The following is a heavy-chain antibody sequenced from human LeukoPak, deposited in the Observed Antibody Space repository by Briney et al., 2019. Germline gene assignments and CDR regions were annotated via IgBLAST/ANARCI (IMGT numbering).Heavy chain of an antibody. V-gene: IGHV4-38-2*02. CDR2: IYHRGNT. CDR1: GSSIGTTHS. J-gene: IGHJ3*02. D-gene: IGHD4-23*01. Sequence: SETLSLTCTVSGSSIGTTHSWGWTRQSPGKGLEWVATIYHRGNTYYSLSLQSRVTISIDTSKNQFSLNLESVTAADTAVYYCARDKGNYYGGRLLRAFDIWGQGTMVTVSS. CDR3: ARDKGNYYGGRLLRAFDI.